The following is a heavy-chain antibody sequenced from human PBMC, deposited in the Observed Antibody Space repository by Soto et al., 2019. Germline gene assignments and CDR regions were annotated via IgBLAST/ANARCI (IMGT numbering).Heavy chain of an antibody. Sequence: EVQLVESGGGLVQPGGSLRLSCAASGFTLSNYVMNWVRQAPGKGLEWISCIGSSSVTIFHADSVKGRFTISRDSAKNSLYLQMNSLRAEDTAMYYCARFPSSGWPYVFDYWGLGTLVTVSS. D-gene: IGHD6-19*01. CDR3: ARFPSSGWPYVFDY. V-gene: IGHV3-48*01. CDR1: GFTLSNYV. CDR2: IGSSSVTI. J-gene: IGHJ4*02.